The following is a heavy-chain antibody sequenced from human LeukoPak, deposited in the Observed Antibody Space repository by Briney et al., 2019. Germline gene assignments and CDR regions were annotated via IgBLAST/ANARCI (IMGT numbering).Heavy chain of an antibody. CDR3: AKGHTGGVAY. Sequence: ASVKVSCKASGYTFRTSGITWVRQAPGQGLEWMGWIYPDNGNTYYLQEFQGRVTMTADTSTDTAYMELRSLRSDDTAVYYCAKGHTGGVAYWGQGTLVTVSS. CDR1: GYTFRTSG. V-gene: IGHV1-18*01. J-gene: IGHJ1*01. D-gene: IGHD3-10*01. CDR2: IYPDNGNT.